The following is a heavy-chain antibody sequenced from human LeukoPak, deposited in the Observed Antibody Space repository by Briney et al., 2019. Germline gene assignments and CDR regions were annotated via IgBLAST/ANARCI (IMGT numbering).Heavy chain of an antibody. CDR3: ARAEKATIFDY. Sequence: GGSLRLSCAASGFTVSSNYMSWVRQAPGKGLEWVSVIYSGGSTYYADSVKGRFTISRDNSKNTLYLQMNSLRAEDAAVYYCARAEKATIFDYWGQGTLVTVSS. CDR2: IYSGGST. J-gene: IGHJ4*02. V-gene: IGHV3-53*01. CDR1: GFTVSSNY. D-gene: IGHD5-24*01.